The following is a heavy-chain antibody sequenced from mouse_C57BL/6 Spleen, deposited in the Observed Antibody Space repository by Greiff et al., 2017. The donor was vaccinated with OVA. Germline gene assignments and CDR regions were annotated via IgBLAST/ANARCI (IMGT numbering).Heavy chain of an antibody. CDR3: ARGDSIYAMDY. V-gene: IGHV1-55*01. D-gene: IGHD2-10*02. CDR2: IYPGSGST. Sequence: QVQLQQSGAELVKPGASVKMSCKASGYTFTSYWITWVKQRPGQGLEWIGDIYPGSGSTNYNEKFKSKATLTVDTSSSTAYMQLRSLTSEDSAVYYCARGDSIYAMDYWGQGTSVTVSS. J-gene: IGHJ4*01. CDR1: GYTFTSYW.